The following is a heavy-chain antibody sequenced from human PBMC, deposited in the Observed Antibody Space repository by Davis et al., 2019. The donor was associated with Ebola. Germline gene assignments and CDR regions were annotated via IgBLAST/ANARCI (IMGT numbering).Heavy chain of an antibody. Sequence: ASVKVSCKASGGTFSSYSISWVRQAPGQGLEWMGWISAYNGNTNYAQKLQGRVTMTTDTSTSTAYMELRSLRSDDTAVYYCARDASAGGFDPWGQGTLVTVSS. D-gene: IGHD3-10*01. CDR3: ARDASAGGFDP. CDR2: ISAYNGNT. J-gene: IGHJ5*02. V-gene: IGHV1-18*01. CDR1: GGTFSSYS.